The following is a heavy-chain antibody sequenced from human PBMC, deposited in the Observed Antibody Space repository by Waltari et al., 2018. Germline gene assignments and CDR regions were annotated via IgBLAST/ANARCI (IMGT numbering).Heavy chain of an antibody. V-gene: IGHV1-69*05. D-gene: IGHD3-10*01. Sequence: QVQLVQSGAEVKKPGSSVKVSCKASGGTFSSYAISWVRQAPGKGLEWMGGIIPIFGTANYAQTFQGRGTITTDESTSTAYMELSSLRSEDTAVYYCARCALRELYYYGMDVWGQGTTVTVSS. CDR1: GGTFSSYA. CDR2: IIPIFGTA. CDR3: ARCALRELYYYGMDV. J-gene: IGHJ6*02.